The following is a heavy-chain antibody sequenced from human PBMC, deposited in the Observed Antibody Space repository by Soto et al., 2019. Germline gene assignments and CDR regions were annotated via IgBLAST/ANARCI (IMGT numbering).Heavy chain of an antibody. CDR3: ARSAENWFDP. CDR2: IYYSGST. J-gene: IGHJ5*02. Sequence: IRQPPGKGLEWIGSIYYSGSTYYNPSLKSRVTISVDTSKNQFSLKLSSVTAADTAVYYCARSAENWFDPWGQGTLVTVSS. V-gene: IGHV4-39*01.